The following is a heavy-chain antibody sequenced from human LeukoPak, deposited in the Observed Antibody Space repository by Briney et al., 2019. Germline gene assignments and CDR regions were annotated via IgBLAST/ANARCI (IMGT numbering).Heavy chain of an antibody. D-gene: IGHD5-18*01. CDR3: AKSRYSTTSPMDV. J-gene: IGHJ6*02. V-gene: IGHV3-23*01. Sequence: QPGGSLRLSCAASGFTFNSYAMSWVRQAPGQGLEWVSSISGGGDRTYYADSLKGRFSISRDNSKNTVYLQMNSLRAEDTAVYSCAKSRYSTTSPMDVWGLGATVTVSS. CDR1: GFTFNSYA. CDR2: ISGGGDRT.